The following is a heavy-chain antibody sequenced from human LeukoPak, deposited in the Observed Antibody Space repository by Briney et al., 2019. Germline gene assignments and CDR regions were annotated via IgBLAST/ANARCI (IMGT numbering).Heavy chain of an antibody. Sequence: PSETLSLTCTVSGGSISSGSYYWRWLRQPAGKGLEWIGRIYTSGSTNYNPSLKSRVTISVDTSKNQFSLKLSSVTAADTAVYYCARDRYYYYYMDVWGKGTTVTISS. CDR3: ARDRYYYYYMDV. V-gene: IGHV4-61*02. CDR1: GGSISSGSYY. CDR2: IYTSGST. J-gene: IGHJ6*03.